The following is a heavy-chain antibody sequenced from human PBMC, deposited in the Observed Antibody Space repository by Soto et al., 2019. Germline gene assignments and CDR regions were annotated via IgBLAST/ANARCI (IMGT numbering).Heavy chain of an antibody. J-gene: IGHJ4*02. CDR1: GFTFSSYS. CDR3: AREGGMTTVATFDY. V-gene: IGHV3-21*01. Sequence: EVQLVESGGGLVKPGGSLRLSCAASGFTFSSYSMNWVRQAPGKGLEWVSSISSSSSYIYYADSVKGRFTISRDNAKNSLYLQMNRLRAEDTAVYYCAREGGMTTVATFDYWGQGTLVTVSS. D-gene: IGHD4-17*01. CDR2: ISSSSSYI.